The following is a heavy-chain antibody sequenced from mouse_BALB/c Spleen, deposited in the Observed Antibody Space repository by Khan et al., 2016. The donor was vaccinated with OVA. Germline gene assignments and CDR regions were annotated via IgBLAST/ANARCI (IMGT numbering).Heavy chain of an antibody. V-gene: IGHV2-6*02. CDR2: IWSDGST. J-gene: IGHJ4*01. CDR3: ARWFDGYSSLYAMDY. Sequence: VELVESGPGLVAPSQSLSITCTVSGFSLTSYGVPWVRQPPGKGLEWLVVIWSDGSTNYNSVLKSRLSISKDNYKSQVCLKINSLQTEDTAIYYCARWFDGYSSLYAMDYWGQGTSVTVSS. D-gene: IGHD2-3*01. CDR1: GFSLTSYG.